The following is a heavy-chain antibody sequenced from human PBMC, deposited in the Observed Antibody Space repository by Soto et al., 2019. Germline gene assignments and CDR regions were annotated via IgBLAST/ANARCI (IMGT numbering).Heavy chain of an antibody. CDR2: IIPIFGTT. Sequence: QVQLVQSGAEVKKPGSSVKVSCKASGGTFNSYAINWVRQAPGQGLEWMGGIIPIFGTTNNAQKFQGRVTITADESTGTAYMKRSSLRSEDTAVYYCARSLGAYCGGDCYSGMDVWGQGTTVTVSS. CDR1: GGTFNSYA. J-gene: IGHJ6*02. V-gene: IGHV1-69*12. D-gene: IGHD2-21*02. CDR3: ARSLGAYCGGDCYSGMDV.